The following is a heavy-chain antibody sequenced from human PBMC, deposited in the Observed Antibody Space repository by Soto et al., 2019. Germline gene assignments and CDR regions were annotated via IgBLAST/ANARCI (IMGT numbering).Heavy chain of an antibody. CDR3: ARGDGNYYYAMDV. Sequence: ASVKVSCKASGYTFTSYHMHWVRQAPGQGLEWMGLIIPTGGNTIYAQKFQGRVTMTRDTSTSTVYMDLSSLRSEDTAVYYCARGDGNYYYAMDVWGQGTTVTVSS. CDR2: IIPTGGNT. J-gene: IGHJ6*02. V-gene: IGHV1-46*01. CDR1: GYTFTSYH.